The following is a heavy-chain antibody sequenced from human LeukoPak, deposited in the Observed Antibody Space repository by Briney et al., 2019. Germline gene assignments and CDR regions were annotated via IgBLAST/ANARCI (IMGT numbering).Heavy chain of an antibody. Sequence: GGSLRLSCEASGFTFTTYSMTWVRQTPGEGLEWVSSISTRDTFINYADSVKGRFTISRDNAKNSLFLQMTSLRAEDTAMYYCARWKPRSDALDVWGKGTMVMVSS. CDR2: ISTRDTFI. V-gene: IGHV3-21*01. J-gene: IGHJ3*01. CDR1: GFTFTTYS. D-gene: IGHD1-1*01. CDR3: ARWKPRSDALDV.